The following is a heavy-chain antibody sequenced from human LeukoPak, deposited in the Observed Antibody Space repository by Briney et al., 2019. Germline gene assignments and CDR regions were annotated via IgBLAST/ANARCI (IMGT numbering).Heavy chain of an antibody. V-gene: IGHV1-18*01. CDR3: ARDRPTYYYDSSGYYYYYYGMDV. CDR1: GYTFTSYG. D-gene: IGHD3-22*01. CDR2: ISAYNGNT. J-gene: IGHJ6*02. Sequence: ASVKVSCKASGYTFTSYGISWVRQAPGQGLGWMGWISAYNGNTSYAQKLQGRVTMTTDTSTSTAYMELRSLRSDDTAVYYCARDRPTYYYDSSGYYYYYYGMDVWGQGTTVTVSS.